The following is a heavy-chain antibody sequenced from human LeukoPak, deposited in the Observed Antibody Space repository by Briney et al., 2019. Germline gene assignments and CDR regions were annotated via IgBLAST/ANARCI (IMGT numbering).Heavy chain of an antibody. Sequence: SETLSLTCTVSGYSISSGYFWGWIRQPPGKGLEWIGSIYHSGITYYNPSLRSRVTISVDTSKNQFSLKLSSVTAADTAVYYCARGSSKLFDYWGQGTLVTVSS. D-gene: IGHD6-6*01. CDR2: IYHSGIT. CDR1: GYSISSGYF. V-gene: IGHV4-38-2*02. CDR3: ARGSSKLFDY. J-gene: IGHJ4*02.